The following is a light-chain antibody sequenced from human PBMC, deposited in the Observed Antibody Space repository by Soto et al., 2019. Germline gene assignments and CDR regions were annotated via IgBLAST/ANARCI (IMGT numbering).Light chain of an antibody. V-gene: IGKV3-15*01. J-gene: IGKJ1*01. CDR1: QSVSSN. Sequence: EIVMTQSPAPLSVSPGERATLSCRASQSVSSNLAWYQQKPGQAPRLLIYGASTRATGIPARFSGSGSGTEFTLTISSLQSEDFAGYYCQHYNNWPPWTFGQGTKVEIK. CDR2: GAS. CDR3: QHYNNWPPWT.